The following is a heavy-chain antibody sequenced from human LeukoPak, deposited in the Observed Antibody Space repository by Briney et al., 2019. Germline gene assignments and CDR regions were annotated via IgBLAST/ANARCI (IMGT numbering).Heavy chain of an antibody. CDR2: ISYDGSNN. V-gene: IGHV3-30*18. Sequence: GRSLRLSCVVSGFIFRNYGMHWVRQAPGKGLEWVAVISYDGSNNYYTDSVKGRFTISRDNSKNTLYLQMSSLRAEDTAVYYRAKDLTLGATGTTCIDSWGQGTLVTVSS. CDR1: GFIFRNYG. J-gene: IGHJ4*02. D-gene: IGHD1-1*01. CDR3: AKDLTLGATGTTCIDS.